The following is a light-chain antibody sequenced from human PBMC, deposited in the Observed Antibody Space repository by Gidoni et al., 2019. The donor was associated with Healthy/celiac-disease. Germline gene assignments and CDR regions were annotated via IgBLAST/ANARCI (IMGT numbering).Light chain of an antibody. Sequence: EIVMTQSPATLSVSPGERATLSCRASQSVSSNVAWYQQKPGQDPRLLIYGASTRATGIPARFSGSGSGTEFTLTISSLQSEDFAVYYCQQYNNWPPGTFGQGTKLEIK. V-gene: IGKV3-15*01. CDR2: GAS. CDR1: QSVSSN. CDR3: QQYNNWPPGT. J-gene: IGKJ2*01.